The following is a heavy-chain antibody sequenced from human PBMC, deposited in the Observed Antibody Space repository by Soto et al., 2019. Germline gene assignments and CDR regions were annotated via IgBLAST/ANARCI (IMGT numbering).Heavy chain of an antibody. Sequence: QVHLVESGGGVVQPGTSLRLSCVGSGFIFRSFVIHWVRQAPGKGLEWVALTSYDGSNTYYGDSVKGRFTISRDKSKNTVDLKMEILRGEHTALSLCARWGTGGGVDFWGQGT. V-gene: IGHV3-30*03. J-gene: IGHJ4*02. D-gene: IGHD3-16*01. CDR1: GFIFRSFV. CDR3: ARWGTGGGVDF. CDR2: TSYDGSNT.